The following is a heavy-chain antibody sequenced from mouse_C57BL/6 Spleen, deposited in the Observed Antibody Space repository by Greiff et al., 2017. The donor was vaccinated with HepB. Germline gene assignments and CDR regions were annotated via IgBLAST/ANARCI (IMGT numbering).Heavy chain of an antibody. CDR2: IYPGDGDT. CDR3: ARYSNYWYVDV. Sequence: QVQLQQSGPELVKPGASVKISCKASGYAFSSSWMNWVKQRPGKGLEWIGRIYPGDGDTNYNGKFKGKATLTADKSSSTAYMQLSSLTSEDSAVYFCARYSNYWYVDVWGTGTTVTGSS. CDR1: GYAFSSSW. D-gene: IGHD2-5*01. V-gene: IGHV1-82*01. J-gene: IGHJ1*03.